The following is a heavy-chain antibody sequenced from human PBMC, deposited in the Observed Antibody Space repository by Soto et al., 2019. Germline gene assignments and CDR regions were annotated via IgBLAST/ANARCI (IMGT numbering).Heavy chain of an antibody. Sequence: GSLRLSCVASGFIFSDYYMSWIRQAPGKGLEWVSYISSSGSIIYYADSVKGRFTMSRDNAKNSLYLQMNSLRAEDTAVYYCARDLGYYDSSGYFDYWGQGTLVTVSS. J-gene: IGHJ4*02. V-gene: IGHV3-11*01. CDR2: ISSSGSII. CDR3: ARDLGYYDSSGYFDY. D-gene: IGHD3-22*01. CDR1: GFIFSDYY.